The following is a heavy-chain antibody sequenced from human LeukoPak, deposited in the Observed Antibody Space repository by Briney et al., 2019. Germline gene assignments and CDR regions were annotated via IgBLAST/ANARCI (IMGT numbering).Heavy chain of an antibody. CDR3: AKGRSSTSSYDY. D-gene: IGHD2-2*01. CDR2: ISGSGGNT. CDR1: GFSFSSYA. Sequence: GGSLRLSCAASGFSFSSYAMSWVRQAPGKGLEWVSGISGSGGNTYYADSEKGRFTISRDNTKNTLYLQMNNLRAEDTAVYYCAKGRSSTSSYDYWGQGTLVTVSS. J-gene: IGHJ4*02. V-gene: IGHV3-23*01.